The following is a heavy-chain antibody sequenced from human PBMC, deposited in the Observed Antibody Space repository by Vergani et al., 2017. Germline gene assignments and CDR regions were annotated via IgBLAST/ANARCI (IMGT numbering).Heavy chain of an antibody. V-gene: IGHV1-8*03. CDR3: ARRHRSSGGSPRGGLWFEP. D-gene: IGHD2-15*01. CDR1: GYIFTSYD. J-gene: IGHJ5*02. Sequence: QAQLVQSGAEVKKPGASVKVSCKASGYIFTSYDINWVRQATGQGLEWMGWMNPNSGNTGYAQKFQGRVTITRNTSISTAYMELSSLRSEDTAVYYCARRHRSSGGSPRGGLWFEPWGQGSLVTVSS. CDR2: MNPNSGNT.